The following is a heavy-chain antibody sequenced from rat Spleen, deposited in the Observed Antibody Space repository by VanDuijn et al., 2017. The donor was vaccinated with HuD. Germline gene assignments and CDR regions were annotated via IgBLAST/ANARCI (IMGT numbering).Heavy chain of an antibody. V-gene: IGHV2-13*01. CDR2: IWGNGSP. Sequence: QVQLKESGPGLVQPSQTLSLTCTVSGFSLSNYGVIWVRQPPGKGLEWMGVIWGNGSPNYNSLLKSRLSISRDTSKSQVFLKMNSLQPEDTGTYHCARHPPSFGVRGFDYWGQGVMVTVSS. J-gene: IGHJ2*01. CDR1: GFSLSNYG. CDR3: ARHPPSFGVRGFDY. D-gene: IGHD4-3*01.